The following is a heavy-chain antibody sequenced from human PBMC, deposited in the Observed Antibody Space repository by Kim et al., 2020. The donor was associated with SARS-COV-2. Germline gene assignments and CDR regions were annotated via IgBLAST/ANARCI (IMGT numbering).Heavy chain of an antibody. V-gene: IGHV3-23*01. CDR3: AASVLRYFDWLPDGGYFDY. Sequence: RFTISRDNSKNTLYLQMNSLRAEDTAIYYCAASVLRYFDWLPDGGYFDYWGQGTLVTVSS. J-gene: IGHJ4*02. D-gene: IGHD3-9*01.